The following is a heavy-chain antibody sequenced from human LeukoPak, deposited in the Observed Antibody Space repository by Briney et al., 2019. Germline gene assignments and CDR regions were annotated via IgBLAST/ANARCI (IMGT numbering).Heavy chain of an antibody. CDR2: INHSGST. J-gene: IGHJ3*02. Sequence: SETLSLTCAVYGGSFSGYYWSWIRQPPGKGLEWIGEINHSGSTNYNPSLKSRVTISVDTSKNQFSLKLSSVTAADTAVYYCARLSPGYCSGGSCYSGVDAFDIWGQGTMVTVSS. CDR1: GGSFSGYY. V-gene: IGHV4-34*01. CDR3: ARLSPGYCSGGSCYSGVDAFDI. D-gene: IGHD2-15*01.